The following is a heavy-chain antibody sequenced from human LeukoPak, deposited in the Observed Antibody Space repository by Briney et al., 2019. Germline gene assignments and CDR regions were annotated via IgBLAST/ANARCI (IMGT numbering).Heavy chain of an antibody. J-gene: IGHJ4*02. Sequence: ASVKVSCKASGGTFSSYAISWVRQAPGQGLEWMGWISAYNGNTNYAQKLQGRVTMTTDTSTSTAYMELRSLRSDDTAVYYCARDHKRWLRLGDYWGQGTLVTVSS. CDR2: ISAYNGNT. CDR1: GGTFSSYA. CDR3: ARDHKRWLRLGDY. D-gene: IGHD5-12*01. V-gene: IGHV1-18*01.